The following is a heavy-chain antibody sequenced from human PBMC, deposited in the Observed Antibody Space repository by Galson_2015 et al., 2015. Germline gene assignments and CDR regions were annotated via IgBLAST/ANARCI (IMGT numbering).Heavy chain of an antibody. CDR1: GFTFSSYG. V-gene: IGHV3-33*01. CDR2: IWYDGSNK. D-gene: IGHD4-17*01. CDR3: ARSHGDYSNWFDP. J-gene: IGHJ5*02. Sequence: SLRLSCAASGFTFSSYGMHWVRQAPGKGLEWVAVIWYDGSNKYYTDSVKGRFTISRDNSKNTLYLQMNSLRAEDTAVYYCARSHGDYSNWFDPWGQGTLVTVSS.